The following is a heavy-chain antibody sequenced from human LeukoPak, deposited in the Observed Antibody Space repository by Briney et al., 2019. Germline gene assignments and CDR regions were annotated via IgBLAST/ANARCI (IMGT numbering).Heavy chain of an antibody. CDR1: GYTFTSYA. Sequence: ASVKVSCKASGYTFTSYAMHWVRQAPGQRLEWMEWINAGNGNTKYSQKFQGRVTITRDTSASTAYMELSSLRSEDTAVYYCARDRGVGSSGWYGFDPWGQGTLVTVSS. V-gene: IGHV1-3*01. J-gene: IGHJ5*02. CDR3: ARDRGVGSSGWYGFDP. D-gene: IGHD6-19*01. CDR2: INAGNGNT.